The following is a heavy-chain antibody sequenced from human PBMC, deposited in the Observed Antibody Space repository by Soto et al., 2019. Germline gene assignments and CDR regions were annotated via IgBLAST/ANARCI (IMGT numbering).Heavy chain of an antibody. Sequence: GGFLRLSCAGSGFTFDNYAINCVRQAPGKGLQWLSVIGGNGGSTYHADSVKDRFTISRDNSVNTVYLQLSSLTADDTAVYYCAREGGAYSYGYPRFDSWGQGTLVTVSS. V-gene: IGHV3-23*01. J-gene: IGHJ4*02. CDR3: AREGGAYSYGYPRFDS. CDR1: GFTFDNYA. D-gene: IGHD5-18*01. CDR2: IGGNGGST.